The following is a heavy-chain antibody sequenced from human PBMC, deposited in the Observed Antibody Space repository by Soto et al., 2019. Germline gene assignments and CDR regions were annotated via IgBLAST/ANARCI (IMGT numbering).Heavy chain of an antibody. V-gene: IGHV3-23*01. J-gene: IGHJ6*02. CDR2: LSGSGGST. CDR3: AKQQGPGTPYYYAMDV. Sequence: EVQLLEAGGGLVQPGGSQRLSRAASGFTFSSYAMTWVRQAPGKGLEWVSTLSGSGGSTYYAASVKGRFTISRDNSKDTLYLEINSLRGEDTAVYFCAKQQGPGTPYYYAMDVWGQGTAVTVSS. D-gene: IGHD1-1*01. CDR1: GFTFSSYA.